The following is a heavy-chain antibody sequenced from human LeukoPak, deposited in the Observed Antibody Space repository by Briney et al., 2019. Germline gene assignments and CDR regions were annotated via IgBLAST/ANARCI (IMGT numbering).Heavy chain of an antibody. Sequence: SETLSLTCTVSGASINGYYWTWIRQPPGKGLEWIGNIFHSGSTNYNPSLKSRVTISLETSKNQFSLRLSSVTAADTAVYYCARSYYYDSSGYSPFDYWGQGTLVTVSS. CDR1: GASINGYY. J-gene: IGHJ4*02. V-gene: IGHV4-59*01. CDR2: IFHSGST. CDR3: ARSYYYDSSGYSPFDY. D-gene: IGHD3-22*01.